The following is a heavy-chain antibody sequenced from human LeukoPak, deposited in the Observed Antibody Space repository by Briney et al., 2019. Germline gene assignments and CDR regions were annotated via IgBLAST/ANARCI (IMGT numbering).Heavy chain of an antibody. J-gene: IGHJ6*02. V-gene: IGHV1-69*04. CDR3: ARDHSSGWYDCYYYGMDV. CDR2: IIPILGIA. CDR1: GGTFSSYA. Sequence: SVKVSCKASGGTFSSYAISWVRQAPGQGLEWMGRIIPILGIANYAQKFQGRVTITADKSTSTAYMELSSLRSEDTAVYYCARDHSSGWYDCYYYGMDVWGQGTTVTVSS. D-gene: IGHD6-19*01.